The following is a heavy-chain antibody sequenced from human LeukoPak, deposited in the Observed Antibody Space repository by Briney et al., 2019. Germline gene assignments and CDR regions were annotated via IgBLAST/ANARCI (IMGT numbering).Heavy chain of an antibody. J-gene: IGHJ5*02. Sequence: GGSLRLSCAASGFTFSGYWMHWARQSPGKGLVWVSCISGDGSGTHYADSVKGRFTISRDNGKNTLCLQMNSLRVDDTAVYYCARDPRNKGFDPWGQGTLVTVSS. CDR1: GFTFSGYW. CDR3: ARDPRNKGFDP. V-gene: IGHV3-74*01. D-gene: IGHD1/OR15-1a*01. CDR2: ISGDGSGT.